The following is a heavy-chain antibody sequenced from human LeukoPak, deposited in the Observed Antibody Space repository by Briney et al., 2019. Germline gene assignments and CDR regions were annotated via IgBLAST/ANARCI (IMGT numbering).Heavy chain of an antibody. CDR2: IYYSGST. CDR3: ARLGTAAADY. J-gene: IGHJ4*02. Sequence: SETLSLTCTASGGSISSYYWSWIRQPPGKGLEWIGYIYYSGSTNYNPSLKSRVTISVDTSKNQFSLKLSSVTAADTAVYYCARLGTAAADYWGQGTLVTVSS. CDR1: GGSISSYY. V-gene: IGHV4-59*08. D-gene: IGHD6-13*01.